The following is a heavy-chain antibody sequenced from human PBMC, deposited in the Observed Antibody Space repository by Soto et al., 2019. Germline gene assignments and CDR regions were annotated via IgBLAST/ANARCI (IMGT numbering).Heavy chain of an antibody. V-gene: IGHV4-30-2*01. CDR2: IYHSGST. J-gene: IGHJ5*02. D-gene: IGHD2-15*01. CDR1: GGSISSGGYS. CDR3: ARAPGYCSGGSCYYWFDP. Sequence: SETLSLTCAVSGGSISSGGYSWSWIRQPPGKGLEWIGYIYHSGSTYYNPSLKSRVTISVDRSKNQFSLKLSSVTAADTAVYYCARAPGYCSGGSCYYWFDPWGQGTLVTVSS.